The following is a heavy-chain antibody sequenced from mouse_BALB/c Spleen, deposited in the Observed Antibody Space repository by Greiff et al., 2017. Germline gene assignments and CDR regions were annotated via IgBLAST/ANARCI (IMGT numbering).Heavy chain of an antibody. J-gene: IGHJ3*01. Sequence: EVQLVESGGGLVQPGGSRKLSCAASGFTFSSFGMHWVRQAPEKGLEWVAYISSGSSTIYYADTVKGRFTISRDNPKNTLFLQMTSLRSEDTAMYYCATDYRYDWFACWGQGTLVTVSA. CDR2: ISSGSSTI. V-gene: IGHV5-17*02. CDR3: ATDYRYDWFAC. CDR1: GFTFSSFG. D-gene: IGHD2-14*01.